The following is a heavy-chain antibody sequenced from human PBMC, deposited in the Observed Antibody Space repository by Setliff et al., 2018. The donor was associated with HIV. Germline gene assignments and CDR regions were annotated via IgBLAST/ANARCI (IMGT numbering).Heavy chain of an antibody. CDR1: GGSFSGYY. CDR3: AKGVAGLQYYYYYMDV. CDR2: ITHSGST. J-gene: IGHJ6*03. D-gene: IGHD6-19*01. V-gene: IGHV4-34*01. Sequence: ASETLSLTCAVYGGSFSGYYWTWIRQPPGKGLEWIGEITHSGSTNYNPSLETRVTISVDTSKNQFSLKLSSVTAADTAVYYCAKGVAGLQYYYYYMDVWGKGTTVT.